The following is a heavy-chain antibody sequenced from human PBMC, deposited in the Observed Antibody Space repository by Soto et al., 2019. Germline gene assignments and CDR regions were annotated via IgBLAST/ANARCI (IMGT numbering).Heavy chain of an antibody. Sequence: GGSLRLSCAASGFTLSTYWMSWVRQAPGKGLEWVANIKQDGSEKYYVDSVKGRFTISRDNAKNSLYLQMNSLRAEDTAVYYCARDETYYYGSGPVGGQGTLVTVSS. CDR1: GFTLSTYW. CDR2: IKQDGSEK. J-gene: IGHJ4*02. V-gene: IGHV3-7*01. CDR3: ARDETYYYGSGPV. D-gene: IGHD3-10*01.